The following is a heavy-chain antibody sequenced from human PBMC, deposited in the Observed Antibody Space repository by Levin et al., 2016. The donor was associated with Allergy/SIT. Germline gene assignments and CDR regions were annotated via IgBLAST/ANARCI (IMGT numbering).Heavy chain of an antibody. CDR3: TTGVTMVRGVIKDY. V-gene: IGHV3-15*01. J-gene: IGHJ4*02. D-gene: IGHD3-10*01. Sequence: GESLKISCAASGFSFSNAWMSWVRQAPGKGLEWVGCIKTKTEGGATDYAAPVKGRFTISRDDSKNTLYLQMNSLKTEDTAVYYCTTGVTMVRGVIKDYWGQGTLVTVSS. CDR1: GFSFSNAW. CDR2: IKTKTEGGAT.